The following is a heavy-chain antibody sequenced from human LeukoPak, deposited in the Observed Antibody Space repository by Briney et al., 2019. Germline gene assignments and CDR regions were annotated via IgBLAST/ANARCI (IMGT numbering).Heavy chain of an antibody. J-gene: IGHJ4*02. D-gene: IGHD3-16*01. Sequence: PSETLSLTCTVSGGSISSYYWGWVRQPPGKGLEWIGYIYYSGSTNYNPSLKSRVTISVDTSKNQFSLKLSSVTAADTAVYYCARYVSGATADYWGQGTLVTVSS. CDR3: ARYVSGATADY. CDR1: GGSISSYY. CDR2: IYYSGST. V-gene: IGHV4-59*01.